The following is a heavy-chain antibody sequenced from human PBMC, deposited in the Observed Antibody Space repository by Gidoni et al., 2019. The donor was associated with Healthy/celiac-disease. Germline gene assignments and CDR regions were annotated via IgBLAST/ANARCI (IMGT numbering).Heavy chain of an antibody. V-gene: IGHV3-21*01. D-gene: IGHD4-17*01. J-gene: IGHJ4*02. Sequence: EVQLVESGGGLVKPGGSLRLSCAASGFPFSSYSMNWVRQAPGKGLEWVSSISSSSSYIYYADSVKGRFTISRDNAKNSLYLQMNSLRAEDTAVYYCARDLTTVTYFDYWGQGTLVTVSS. CDR2: ISSSSSYI. CDR1: GFPFSSYS. CDR3: ARDLTTVTYFDY.